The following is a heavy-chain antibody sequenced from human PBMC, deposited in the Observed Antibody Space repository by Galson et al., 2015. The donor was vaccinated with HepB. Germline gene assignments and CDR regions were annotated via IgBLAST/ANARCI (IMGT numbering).Heavy chain of an antibody. CDR3: ARWGDIAMAVVYYYYYMEV. Sequence: SLRLSCAAFGFTFSNYWMSWVRQAPGKGLEWVANIKQDGSEKYYVDSVKGRFTISRDNAKNSLYLQMNSLRAEDTAVYYCARWGDIAMAVVYYYYYMEVWGKGTTVTVSS. V-gene: IGHV3-7*01. J-gene: IGHJ6*03. CDR1: GFTFSNYW. CDR2: IKQDGSEK. D-gene: IGHD5-18*01.